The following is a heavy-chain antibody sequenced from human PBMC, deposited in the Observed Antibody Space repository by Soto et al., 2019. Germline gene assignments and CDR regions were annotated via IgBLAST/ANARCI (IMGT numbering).Heavy chain of an antibody. V-gene: IGHV3-23*01. D-gene: IGHD2-2*01. Sequence: LLESGGGLAQPGGSLRLSCAASGLPFSSYAMNWVRQAPGEGLEWVSATSGSGANTYYADSVKGRFTISRDNSKITLFLHMYSLRAEDSAVYYCAKGSSRCLYPAYYCYYMGVWCKGTTVTVSS. CDR1: GLPFSSYA. CDR3: AKGSSRCLYPAYYCYYMGV. J-gene: IGHJ6*03. CDR2: TSGSGANT.